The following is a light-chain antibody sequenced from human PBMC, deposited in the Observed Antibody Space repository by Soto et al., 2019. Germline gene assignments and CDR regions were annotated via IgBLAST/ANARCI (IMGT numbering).Light chain of an antibody. CDR2: GAS. V-gene: IGKV3-15*01. Sequence: EIVMTQSPATLSLSPGERATLSCRASQSVSSKIAWYQQKPGQAPRLLIYGASTRATGIPARFSGGGSGTEFTLTISSLQSEDFAVYYCQHYGRSPSFGRGTKVEIK. J-gene: IGKJ1*01. CDR3: QHYGRSPS. CDR1: QSVSSK.